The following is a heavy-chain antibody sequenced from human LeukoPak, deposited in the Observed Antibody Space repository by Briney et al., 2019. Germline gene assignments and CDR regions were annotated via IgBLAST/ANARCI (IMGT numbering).Heavy chain of an antibody. Sequence: GASVKVSCKASGGTFSSYAISWVRQAPGQGLEWMGGIIPIFGTGNYAQKFQGRVTITTDESTSTAYMELSSLRSEDTAVYYCATGSGWYRRFDYWGQGTLVTVSS. D-gene: IGHD6-19*01. CDR1: GGTFSSYA. V-gene: IGHV1-69*05. CDR2: IIPIFGTG. CDR3: ATGSGWYRRFDY. J-gene: IGHJ4*02.